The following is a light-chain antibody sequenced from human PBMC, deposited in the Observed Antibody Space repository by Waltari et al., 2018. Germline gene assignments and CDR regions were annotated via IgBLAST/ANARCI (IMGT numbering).Light chain of an antibody. J-gene: IGLJ3*02. CDR2: GST. CDR1: GSNIGAGYD. V-gene: IGLV1-40*01. CDR3: QSYDTSLMSVV. Sequence: QSVLTQPPSVSGAPGQRVTISCTGSGSNIGAGYDVHWYQQLPRAAPKLLIYGSTRRPLGVPDRFFGSTSGTSASLASTGLQAEDEADYYCQSYDTSLMSVVFGGGTKLTVL.